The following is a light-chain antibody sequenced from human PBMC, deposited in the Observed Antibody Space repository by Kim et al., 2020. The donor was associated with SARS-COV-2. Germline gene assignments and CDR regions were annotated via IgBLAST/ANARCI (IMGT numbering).Light chain of an antibody. J-gene: IGLJ2*01. CDR1: SLRSNY. CDR2: GKN. CDR3: DSRDSSGNYL. Sequence: SSELTQDPAVSVALGQTVRITCQGDSLRSNYASWYQQKPGQAPILVIYGKNNRPSGIPDRFSGSSSGNTASLTITGAQAEDEADYYCDSRDSSGNYLFGG. V-gene: IGLV3-19*01.